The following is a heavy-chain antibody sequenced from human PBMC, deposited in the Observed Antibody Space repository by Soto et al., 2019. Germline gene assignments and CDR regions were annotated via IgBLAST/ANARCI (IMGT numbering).Heavy chain of an antibody. J-gene: IGHJ3*02. V-gene: IGHV1-3*01. CDR2: INAGNGNT. D-gene: IGHD6-13*01. Sequence: GASVKVSCKASGYTFTSYAMHWVRQAPGQRLEWMGWINAGNGNTKYSQKFQGRVTITRDTSASTAYMELSSLRSEDTAVYYCATGCLNRSSWDNEAFDIWGQGTMVTVS. CDR3: ATGCLNRSSWDNEAFDI. CDR1: GYTFTSYA.